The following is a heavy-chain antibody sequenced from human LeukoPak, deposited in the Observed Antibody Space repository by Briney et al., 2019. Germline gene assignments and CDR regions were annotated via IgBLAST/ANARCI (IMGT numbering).Heavy chain of an antibody. CDR2: MSFDGSNE. CDR1: GFTFPTYS. V-gene: IGHV3-30*04. Sequence: GGSLRLSCAASGFTFPTYSMHWVRQAPGKGLEWVAVMSFDGSNENYADSMKGRFTISRDNSNNTLYLQVNDLRVEDTAVYYCATEEDPEINPGLKYWGQGTLVTVSS. CDR3: ATEEDPEINPGLKY. J-gene: IGHJ4*02. D-gene: IGHD1-14*01.